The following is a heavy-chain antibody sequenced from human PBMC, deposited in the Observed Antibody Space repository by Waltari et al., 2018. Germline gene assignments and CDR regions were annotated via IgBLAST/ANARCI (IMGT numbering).Heavy chain of an antibody. V-gene: IGHV4-38-2*01. CDR1: GYSINSGYY. D-gene: IGHD2-2*03. CDR3: SRQVLGYCTSAACRRLES. Sequence: QVQLQESGPGLVKPSETLPLTCDVSGYSINSGYYWGGIRQSPGKGLEWIATIYHAGDTFYNPSLKSRVTISMDTSKNQFSLKLNSVTAADTAVYFCSRQVLGYCTSAACRRLESWGQGTLVTVSS. CDR2: IYHAGDT. J-gene: IGHJ4*02.